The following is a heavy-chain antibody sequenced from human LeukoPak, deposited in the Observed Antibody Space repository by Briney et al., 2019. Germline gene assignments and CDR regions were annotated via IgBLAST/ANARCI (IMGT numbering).Heavy chain of an antibody. Sequence: SETLSLTCTVSGGSISSYYWSWIRQPPGKGLEWIGYIYYSGSTNYNPSLKSRVTISVDTSKNQFSLKLSSVTAADTAVYYCARMGSSRTLDYWGQGTLVTVSS. CDR2: IYYSGST. J-gene: IGHJ4*02. V-gene: IGHV4-59*01. CDR1: GGSISSYY. CDR3: ARMGSSRTLDY. D-gene: IGHD3-16*01.